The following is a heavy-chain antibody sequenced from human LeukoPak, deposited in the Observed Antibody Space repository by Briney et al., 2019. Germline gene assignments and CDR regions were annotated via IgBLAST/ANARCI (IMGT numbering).Heavy chain of an antibody. V-gene: IGHV1-18*01. CDR2: SSAYNGNT. CDR1: GYTFTSYG. J-gene: IGHJ4*02. CDR3: ARKMDYYDSSGYYVYQFDY. Sequence: ASEKVSGKASGYTFTSYGVSWVRQAPGQGLEWMGWSSAYNGNTNYAQKLQGRVTLTTDTSTNTAYMELRSLRSDDTAVYYCARKMDYYDSSGYYVYQFDYWGQGTLVTVSS. D-gene: IGHD3-22*01.